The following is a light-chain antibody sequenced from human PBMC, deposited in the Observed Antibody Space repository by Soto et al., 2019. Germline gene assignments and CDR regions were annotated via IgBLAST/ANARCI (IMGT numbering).Light chain of an antibody. Sequence: EIVETESPDTLYLSPGERATLSCWASHSVTTHLAWFQQRPCQTPRLLIYDASTRAPGIPARFSGRGSGADFTLTISSLEPEDFAVYYCQQRSDSITFGQGTRLEIK. J-gene: IGKJ5*01. V-gene: IGKV3-11*01. CDR1: HSVTTH. CDR3: QQRSDSIT. CDR2: DAS.